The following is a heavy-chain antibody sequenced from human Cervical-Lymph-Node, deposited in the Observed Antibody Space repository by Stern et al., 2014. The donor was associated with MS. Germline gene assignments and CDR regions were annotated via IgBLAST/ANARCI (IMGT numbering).Heavy chain of an antibody. CDR3: AREAIPYGYYDNYGHPFDI. D-gene: IGHD3-22*01. J-gene: IGHJ3*02. CDR1: GYIFTGYY. Sequence: QVQLVQSGAEVKKPGASVKVSCEAAGYIFTGYYLHWVRQAPGQGLEWMGRVNPNSGATDYAQKFQDRVIMTRDTSTSTAYMDLTSLRSDDTAVYYCAREAIPYGYYDNYGHPFDIWGQGTMVAVSS. CDR2: VNPNSGAT. V-gene: IGHV1-2*06.